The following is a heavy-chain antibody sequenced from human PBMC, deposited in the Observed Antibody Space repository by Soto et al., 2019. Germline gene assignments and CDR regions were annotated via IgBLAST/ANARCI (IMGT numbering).Heavy chain of an antibody. CDR1: GGTFSSYA. D-gene: IGHD3-10*01. V-gene: IGHV1-69*01. CDR2: IIPIFGTA. CDR3: ARGYGSGSYYPFDY. J-gene: IGHJ4*02. Sequence: QVQLVQSGAGVKKPGSPVKVSCKAFGGTFSSYAISWVGQAPGQGLEWRGGIIPIFGTANYAQKFQGRVTITADESTSTAYMELSSLRSEDTAVYYCARGYGSGSYYPFDYWGQGTLVTVSS.